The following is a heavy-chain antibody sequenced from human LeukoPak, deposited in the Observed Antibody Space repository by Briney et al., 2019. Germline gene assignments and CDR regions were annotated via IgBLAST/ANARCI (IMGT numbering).Heavy chain of an antibody. CDR2: ISSSSSYI. Sequence: GSLRLSCAASGFTFSSYSMNWVRQAPGKGLEWVSSISSSSSYIYYADSVKGRFTISRDNAKNSLYLQMNSLRAEDTAVYYCARDRIGQWLGNVMDVWGQGTTVTVSS. D-gene: IGHD6-19*01. J-gene: IGHJ6*02. CDR1: GFTFSSYS. CDR3: ARDRIGQWLGNVMDV. V-gene: IGHV3-21*01.